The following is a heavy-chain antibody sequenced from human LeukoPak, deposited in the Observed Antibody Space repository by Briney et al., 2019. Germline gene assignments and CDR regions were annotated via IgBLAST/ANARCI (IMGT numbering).Heavy chain of an antibody. CDR3: ARDTRPRSRYYYDSSGSDY. CDR2: ISSSSYI. V-gene: IGHV3-21*01. Sequence: GGSLRLSCAASGFTFSSYSMNWVRQAPGKGLEWVSSISSSSYIYYADSVKGRFTISRDNARNSLYLQMNSLRAEDTAVYYCARDTRPRSRYYYDSSGSDYWGQGTLVTVSS. J-gene: IGHJ4*02. CDR1: GFTFSSYS. D-gene: IGHD3-22*01.